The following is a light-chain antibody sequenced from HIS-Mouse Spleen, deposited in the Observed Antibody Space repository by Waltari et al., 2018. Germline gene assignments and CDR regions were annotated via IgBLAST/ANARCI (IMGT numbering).Light chain of an antibody. J-gene: IGLJ2*01. Sequence: SYVLTQPPSVSVAPGKTARTTCGGNNIGSKSEHWYQQKPGQAPVLVVYDDSDRPSGIPERFSGSNSGNTATLTISRVEAGDEADYYCQVWDSSSDHVVFGGGTKLTVL. V-gene: IGLV3-21*03. CDR2: DDS. CDR1: NIGSKS. CDR3: QVWDSSSDHVV.